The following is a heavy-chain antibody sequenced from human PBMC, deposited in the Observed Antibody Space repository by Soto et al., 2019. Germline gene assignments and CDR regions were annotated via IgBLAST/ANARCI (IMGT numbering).Heavy chain of an antibody. CDR2: IIPIFGTA. CDR3: ARTRKVLRYFDRTFDY. D-gene: IGHD3-9*01. J-gene: IGHJ4*02. V-gene: IGHV1-69*13. CDR1: GGTFSSYA. Sequence: ASVKVSCKASGGTFSSYAISWVRQAPGQGLEWMGGIIPIFGTANYAQKFQGRVTITADESTSTAYMELSSLRSEDTAVYYCARTRKVLRYFDRTFDYWGQGTLVTVSS.